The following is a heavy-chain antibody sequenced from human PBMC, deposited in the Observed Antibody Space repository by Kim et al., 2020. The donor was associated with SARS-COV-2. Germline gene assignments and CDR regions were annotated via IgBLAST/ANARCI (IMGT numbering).Heavy chain of an antibody. Sequence: SETLSLTCTVSGGSISSYYWSWIRQPPGKGLEWIGYIYYSGSTNYNSSLKSRVTISVDTSKNQLSLKLSSVTAADTAVYYCARGQNLYYDSSVGAGAFDIWGQGTMVTVSS. CDR2: IYYSGST. V-gene: IGHV4-59*13. J-gene: IGHJ3*02. CDR3: ARGQNLYYDSSVGAGAFDI. CDR1: GGSISSYY. D-gene: IGHD3-22*01.